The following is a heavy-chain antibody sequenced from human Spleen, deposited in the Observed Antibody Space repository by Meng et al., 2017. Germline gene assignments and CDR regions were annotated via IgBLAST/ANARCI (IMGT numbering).Heavy chain of an antibody. CDR2: IYHSGST. CDR1: GYSISSGYY. CDR3: AREIRGGIEI. Sequence: SETLSLTCTVSGYSISSGYYWGWIRQPPGKGLEWIGSIYHSGSTYYNPSLKSRVTISVDTSKNQFSLKLSSVTAADTAVYYCAREIRGGIEIWGQGTMVTVSS. V-gene: IGHV4-38-2*02. J-gene: IGHJ3*02. D-gene: IGHD3-10*01.